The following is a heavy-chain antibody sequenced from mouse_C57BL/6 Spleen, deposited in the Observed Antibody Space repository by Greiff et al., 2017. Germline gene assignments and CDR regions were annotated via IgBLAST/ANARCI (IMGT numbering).Heavy chain of an antibody. CDR3: ATVGDYRGRRLRYQRYCDV. Sequence: VQLQQPGAELVRPGSSVKLSCKASGYTFTSYWLHWVKQRPIQGLEWIGNIDPSDSETHYNQKFKDKATLTVDKSSSTAYMQLSSLTSEDSAVYYWATVGDYRGRRLRYQRYCDVWGTGTTVTVSS. D-gene: IGHD1-1*01. J-gene: IGHJ1*03. V-gene: IGHV1-52*01. CDR1: GYTFTSYW. CDR2: IDPSDSET.